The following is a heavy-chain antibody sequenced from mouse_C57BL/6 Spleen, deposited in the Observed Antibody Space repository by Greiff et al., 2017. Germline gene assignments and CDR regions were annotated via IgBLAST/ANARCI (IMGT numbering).Heavy chain of an antibody. V-gene: IGHV1-81*01. J-gene: IGHJ4*01. CDR1: GYTFTSSG. Sequence: QVQLQQSGAELARPGASVKLSCKASGYTFTSSGISWVKQRTGQGLEWIGEIYPRSGNTYYNEKFKGKATLTADKSSSTAYMELRSLTSEESAVYFCARWVDYAMDYWGQGTSVTVSS. CDR3: ARWVDYAMDY. D-gene: IGHD1-1*01. CDR2: IYPRSGNT.